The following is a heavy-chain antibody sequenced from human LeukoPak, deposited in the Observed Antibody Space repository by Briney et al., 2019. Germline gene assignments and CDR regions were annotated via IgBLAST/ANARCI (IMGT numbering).Heavy chain of an antibody. CDR2: INPNSGGT. CDR3: ARDRKSSGSYSSGYDAFDI. D-gene: IGHD1-26*01. J-gene: IGHJ3*02. CDR1: GYTFTGYY. Sequence: GASVKVSCKASGYTFTGYYMHWVRQAPGQGLEWMGWINPNSGGTNYAQKFQGRVTMTRDTSISTAYMELSRLRSDDTAVYYCARDRKSSGSYSSGYDAFDIWGQGTMVTVSS. V-gene: IGHV1-2*02.